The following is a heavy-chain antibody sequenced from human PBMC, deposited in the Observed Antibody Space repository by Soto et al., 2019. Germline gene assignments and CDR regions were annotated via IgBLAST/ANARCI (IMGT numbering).Heavy chain of an antibody. D-gene: IGHD3-22*01. J-gene: IGHJ4*02. CDR2: INHSGST. CDR3: AEGGKYYDSSGYSSEYFDY. CDR1: GGSFSGHY. Sequence: SETLSLTCAVYGGSFSGHYWTWIRQPPGQGLEWIGEINHSGSTKYNPSLKSRVTISVDTSKNQFSLKLNSVTAADTAVYYCAEGGKYYDSSGYSSEYFDYWGQGTLVTVSS. V-gene: IGHV4-34*01.